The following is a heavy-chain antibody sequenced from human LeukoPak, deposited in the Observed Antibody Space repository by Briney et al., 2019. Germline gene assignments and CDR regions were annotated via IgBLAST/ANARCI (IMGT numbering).Heavy chain of an antibody. CDR1: GGSISSSSYY. J-gene: IGHJ4*02. Sequence: PSETLSLTCTVSGGSISSSSYYWGWIRQPPGKGLEWIGEINHSGSTNYNPSLKSRVTISVDTSKNQFSLKLSSVTAADTAVYYCARRPYIHSYDYWGQGTLVTVSS. D-gene: IGHD3-16*01. V-gene: IGHV4-39*07. CDR3: ARRPYIHSYDY. CDR2: INHSGST.